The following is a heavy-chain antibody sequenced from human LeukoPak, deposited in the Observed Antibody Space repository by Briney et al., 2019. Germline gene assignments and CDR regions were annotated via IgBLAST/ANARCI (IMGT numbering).Heavy chain of an antibody. CDR1: GCTSISYA. CDR2: IIPIFGTA. Sequence: GASVKVSCKASGCTSISYAISWVRQAPGQGLEWMGGIIPIFGTANYAQKFQGRVTITADESTSTAYMELSSLRSEDTAVYYCASLIAAAGPWGQGTLVTVSS. V-gene: IGHV1-69*13. J-gene: IGHJ5*02. CDR3: ASLIAAAGP. D-gene: IGHD6-13*01.